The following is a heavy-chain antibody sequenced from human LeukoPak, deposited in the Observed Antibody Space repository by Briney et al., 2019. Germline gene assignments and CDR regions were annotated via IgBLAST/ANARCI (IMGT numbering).Heavy chain of an antibody. Sequence: SETLSLTCTVSGGSISSYYWSWIRQPPGKGLEWIGYIYYSGSTNYNPSLKSRVTISVDTSKNQFSLKLSSVTAADTAVYYCARTWRPGYSQGRGGGGWSYHWGQGNLVTVFS. CDR3: ARTWRPGYSQGRGGGGWSYH. CDR1: GGSISSYY. V-gene: IGHV4-59*01. D-gene: IGHD5-18*01. J-gene: IGHJ4*01. CDR2: IYYSGST.